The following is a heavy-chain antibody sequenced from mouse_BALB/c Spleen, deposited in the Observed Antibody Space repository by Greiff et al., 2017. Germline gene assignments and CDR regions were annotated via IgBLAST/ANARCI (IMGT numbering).Heavy chain of an antibody. Sequence: VQLQESGAELAKPGASVKMSCKASGYTFTSYWMNWVKQRPGQGLEWIGYINPSTGYTEYNQKFKDKATLTADKSSSTAYMQLSSLTSEDSAVYYCARSLIYDGYYVDYWGQGTTLTVSS. J-gene: IGHJ2*01. CDR2: INPSTGYT. CDR1: GYTFTSYW. D-gene: IGHD2-3*01. CDR3: ARSLIYDGYYVDY. V-gene: IGHV1-7*01.